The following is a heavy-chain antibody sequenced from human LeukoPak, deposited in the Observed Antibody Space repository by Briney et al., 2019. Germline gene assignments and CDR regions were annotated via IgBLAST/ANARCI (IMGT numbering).Heavy chain of an antibody. CDR2: INPNSGGT. D-gene: IGHD1-26*01. V-gene: IGHV1-2*02. J-gene: IGHJ5*02. CDR3: ARDISGSYYVDEFGNWFDP. Sequence: GASVKVSWKAYGYTCTGDNMDWVRQATGHSLEWIERINPNSGGTNYAQKFQGRVTMTRDTSISTAYMELSRLRSDDTAVYYCARDISGSYYVDEFGNWFDPWGQGTLVTVSS. CDR1: GYTCTGDN.